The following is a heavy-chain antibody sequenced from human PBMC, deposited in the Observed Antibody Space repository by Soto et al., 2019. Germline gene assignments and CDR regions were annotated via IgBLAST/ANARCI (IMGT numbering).Heavy chain of an antibody. J-gene: IGHJ3*02. D-gene: IGHD2-2*01. Sequence: SETLSLTCTVSGGSISGSSYYWGWIRQPPGKGLEWIGSIYYSGSTYYNPSLKSRVTISVDTSKNQFSLKLSSVTAADTAVYYCARSDCSSTSCHDAFDIWGQGTMVTVS. V-gene: IGHV4-39*01. CDR1: GGSISGSSYY. CDR2: IYYSGST. CDR3: ARSDCSSTSCHDAFDI.